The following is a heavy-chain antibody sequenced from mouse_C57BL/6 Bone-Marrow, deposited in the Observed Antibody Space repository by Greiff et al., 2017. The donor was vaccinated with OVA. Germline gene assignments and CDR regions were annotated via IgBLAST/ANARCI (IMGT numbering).Heavy chain of an antibody. CDR1: GFTFTDYY. CDR3: ARYIPFHWYFDV. J-gene: IGHJ1*03. CDR2: IRNKANGYTT. Sequence: EVQVVESGGGLVQPGGSLSLSCAASGFTFTDYYMSWVRQPPGKALEWLGFIRNKANGYTTEYSASVKGRFTISRDNSQSILYLQMNALRAEDSATYYCARYIPFHWYFDVWGTGTTVTVSS. V-gene: IGHV7-3*01.